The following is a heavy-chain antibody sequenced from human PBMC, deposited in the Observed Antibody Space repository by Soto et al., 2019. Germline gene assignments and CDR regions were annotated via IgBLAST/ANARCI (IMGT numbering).Heavy chain of an antibody. CDR1: GFTVSSNY. V-gene: IGHV3-53*01. Sequence: GGSLRLSCAASGFTVSSNYMSWVRQAPGKGLEWVSVIYSGGSTYYADSVKGRFTISRDNSKNTLYLQMNSLRAEDTAVYYCARSIRGSSIDYWGQGTLVTVSS. CDR3: ARSIRGSSIDY. CDR2: IYSGGST. D-gene: IGHD6-6*01. J-gene: IGHJ4*02.